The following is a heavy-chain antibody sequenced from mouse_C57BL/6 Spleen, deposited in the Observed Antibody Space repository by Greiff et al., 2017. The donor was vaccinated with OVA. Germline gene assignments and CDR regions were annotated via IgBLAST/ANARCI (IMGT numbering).Heavy chain of an antibody. CDR3: ARRGGTSTVKEGHY. CDR2: IDPSDSYT. J-gene: IGHJ2*01. D-gene: IGHD1-1*01. V-gene: IGHV1-50*01. CDR1: GYTFTSYW. Sequence: VQLQQPGAELVKPGASVKLSCKASGYTFTSYWMQWVKQRPGQGLEWIGEIDPSDSYTNYNQKFKGKATLTVDTSSSTAYMQLSSLTSEDSAVYYCARRGGTSTVKEGHYWGQGTTLTVSS.